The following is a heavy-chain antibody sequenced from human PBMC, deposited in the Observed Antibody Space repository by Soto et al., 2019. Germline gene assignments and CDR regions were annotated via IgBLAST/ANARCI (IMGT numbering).Heavy chain of an antibody. J-gene: IGHJ4*02. V-gene: IGHV4-30-4*01. CDR3: ATESGPTYGYFDY. Sequence: PSETLSLTCTVSGGSVTSDEDYWSWIRQSPGKGLEWIGYISNSGSTGYNPSLKTRLSMSVDRSKNQFTLRLTSVTAADTAVYLCATESGPTYGYFDYWGQGTKVTVSS. CDR1: GGSVTSDEDY. D-gene: IGHD4-17*01. CDR2: ISNSGST.